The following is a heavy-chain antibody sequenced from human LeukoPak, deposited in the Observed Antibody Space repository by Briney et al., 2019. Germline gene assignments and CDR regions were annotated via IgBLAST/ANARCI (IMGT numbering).Heavy chain of an antibody. CDR2: INHSGST. V-gene: IGHV4-34*01. D-gene: IGHD3-16*02. J-gene: IGHJ3*02. Sequence: SETLSLTCAVYGGSFSGYYWSWIRQPPGKGLEWIGEINHSGSTNYNPSLKSRVPISVDTSKNQFSLKLSSVTAADTAVYYCARERLQPYDYIWGSYRYTGHDAFDIWGQGTMVTVSS. CDR1: GGSFSGYY. CDR3: ARERLQPYDYIWGSYRYTGHDAFDI.